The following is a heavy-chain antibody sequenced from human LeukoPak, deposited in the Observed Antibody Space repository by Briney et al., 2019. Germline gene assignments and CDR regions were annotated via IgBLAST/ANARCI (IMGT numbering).Heavy chain of an antibody. D-gene: IGHD3-22*01. V-gene: IGHV4-34*01. CDR2: INHSGST. Sequence: PSETLSLTCAVYGGSFSDYYWSWIRQPPGKGLEWIGEINHSGSTNYNPSLKSRVTISVDTSKNQFSLKLSSVTAADTAVYYCARGLDSSPFDYWGQGTLVTVSS. CDR1: GGSFSDYY. J-gene: IGHJ4*02. CDR3: ARGLDSSPFDY.